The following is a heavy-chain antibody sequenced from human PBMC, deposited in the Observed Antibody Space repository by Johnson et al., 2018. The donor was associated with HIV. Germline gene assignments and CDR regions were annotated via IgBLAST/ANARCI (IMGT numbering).Heavy chain of an antibody. CDR3: AKGDTVVGAKYAFDF. Sequence: QEKLVESGGGVVQPGGSLRLSCAASGFTFRSYGMHWVRQAPGKGLEWVAFIRYDGSNKYYADSVKGRFTISRDNSKNTLYLQMNSLRAEDTAVYYCAKGDTVVGAKYAFDFWGQGTMVTVSS. V-gene: IGHV3-30*02. CDR2: IRYDGSNK. D-gene: IGHD1-26*01. J-gene: IGHJ3*01. CDR1: GFTFRSYG.